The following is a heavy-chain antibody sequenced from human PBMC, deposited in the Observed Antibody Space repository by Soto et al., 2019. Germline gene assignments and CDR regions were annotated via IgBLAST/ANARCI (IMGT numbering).Heavy chain of an antibody. CDR3: ARVGRRGSYTY. J-gene: IGHJ4*02. D-gene: IGHD3-16*01. CDR2: INHTGST. CDR1: GGSFSGYY. Sequence: QVQLQQWGAGLLKPSETLSLTCAAYGGSFSGYYWSWIRQPPGKGLEWIGEINHTGSTDYNPSLKSRVTISVDTSKNQFSLKLSSVTAADTAVYYCARVGRRGSYTYWGQGTLVTVSS. V-gene: IGHV4-34*01.